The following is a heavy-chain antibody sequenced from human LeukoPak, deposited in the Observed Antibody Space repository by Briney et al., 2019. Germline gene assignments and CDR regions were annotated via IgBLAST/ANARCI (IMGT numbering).Heavy chain of an antibody. D-gene: IGHD3-10*01. J-gene: IGHJ4*02. CDR3: ARTFKNSVSYYFDY. V-gene: IGHV3-30-3*01. CDR2: ISYDGSNK. CDR1: GFTFSSYA. Sequence: GGSLRLSCAASGFTFSSYAMHWVRQAPGKGLEWVAVISYDGSNKYYADSVKGRFTISRDNSKNTLYLQMNSLRAEDTAVYYCARTFKNSVSYYFDYWGQGTLVTVSS.